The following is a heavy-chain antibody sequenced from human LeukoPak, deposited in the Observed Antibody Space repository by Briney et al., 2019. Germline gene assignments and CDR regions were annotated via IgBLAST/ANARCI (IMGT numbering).Heavy chain of an antibody. CDR3: AKVMTRTMVRGVPPSDY. D-gene: IGHD3-10*01. J-gene: IGHJ4*02. CDR2: ISGSGGST. CDR1: GFTFSSYA. V-gene: IGHV3-23*01. Sequence: GGSLRLSCAASGFTFSSYAMSWVREAPGKGLGWVSAISGSGGSTYYADSVKGRFTISRDNSKNTLYLQMNSLRAEDTAVYYCAKVMTRTMVRGVPPSDYWGQGTLVTVSS.